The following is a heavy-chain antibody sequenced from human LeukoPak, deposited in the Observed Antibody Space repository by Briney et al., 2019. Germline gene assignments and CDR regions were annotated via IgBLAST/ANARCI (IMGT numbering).Heavy chain of an antibody. CDR1: GLTFSSYE. CDR3: AGVGATQGFDY. J-gene: IGHJ4*02. Sequence: GGSLRLSCAASGLTFSSYEMNWVRQAPGKGLEWVSYISSSGSTIYYADSVKGRFTISRDNAKNSLYLQMNSLRAEDTAVYYCAGVGATQGFDYWGQGTLVTVSS. CDR2: ISSSGSTI. D-gene: IGHD3-16*01. V-gene: IGHV3-48*03.